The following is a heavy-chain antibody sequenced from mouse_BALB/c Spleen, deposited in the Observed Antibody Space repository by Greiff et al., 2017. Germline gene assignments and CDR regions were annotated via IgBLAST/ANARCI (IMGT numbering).Heavy chain of an antibody. CDR2: ISYSGST. V-gene: IGHV3-2*02. Sequence: EVHLVESGPGLVKPSQSLSLTCTVTGYSITSDYAWNWIRQFPGNKLEWMGYISYSGSTSYNPSLKSRISITRDTSKNQFFLQLNSVTTEDTATYYCASRGDGSSYFDYWGQGTTLTVSS. J-gene: IGHJ2*01. D-gene: IGHD1-1*01. CDR3: ASRGDGSSYFDY. CDR1: GYSITSDYA.